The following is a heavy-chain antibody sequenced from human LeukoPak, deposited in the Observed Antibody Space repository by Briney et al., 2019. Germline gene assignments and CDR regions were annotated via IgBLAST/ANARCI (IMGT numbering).Heavy chain of an antibody. CDR2: IRYDGSNK. V-gene: IGHV3-30*02. J-gene: IGHJ4*02. Sequence: GGSLRLSCAASGFTFSSYGMHWVRQAPGKGLEWVAFIRYDGSNKYYADSVKGRFTISRDNSKNTLYLQMNSLRAEDTAVYYCAKDLWIQLWLLDYWGQGTLATVSS. CDR3: AKDLWIQLWLLDY. D-gene: IGHD5-18*01. CDR1: GFTFSSYG.